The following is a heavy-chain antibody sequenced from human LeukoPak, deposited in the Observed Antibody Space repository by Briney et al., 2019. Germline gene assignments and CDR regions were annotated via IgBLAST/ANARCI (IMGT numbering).Heavy chain of an antibody. V-gene: IGHV4-34*01. Sequence: SETLSLTCAVSGVSVSDYYGSWIRQSPEKGLEWMGEVSPGGYTTYNPSLRSRVIISEDTSENQLALNVTSVTAADTALYYCARIRCGRGQARCYNHWAQGSLVTVSS. D-gene: IGHD2-21*01. CDR1: GVSVSDYY. CDR3: ARIRCGRGQARCYNH. CDR2: VSPGGYT. J-gene: IGHJ5*02.